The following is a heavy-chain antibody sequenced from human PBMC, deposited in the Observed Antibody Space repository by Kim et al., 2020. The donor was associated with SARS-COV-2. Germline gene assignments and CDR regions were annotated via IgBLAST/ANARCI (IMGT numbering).Heavy chain of an antibody. Sequence: GGSLRLSCAASGFTFSSYAMHWVRQAPGKGLEWVAVIWYDGSNKYYVDSVKGRFTISRDNSKNTLYLQMNSLRAEDTAVYYCAKEDNWNFGLDYWGQGTLVTVSS. J-gene: IGHJ4*02. V-gene: IGHV3-33*06. D-gene: IGHD1-7*01. CDR3: AKEDNWNFGLDY. CDR1: GFTFSSYA. CDR2: IWYDGSNK.